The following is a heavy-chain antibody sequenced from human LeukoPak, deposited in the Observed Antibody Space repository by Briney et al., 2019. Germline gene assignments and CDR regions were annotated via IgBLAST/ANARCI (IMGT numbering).Heavy chain of an antibody. D-gene: IGHD6-6*01. CDR2: ISSSSSYI. Sequence: PGGSLRLSCAASGFTFSSYSMNWVRQAPGKGLEWVSSISSSSSYIYYADSVKGRFTISRDNAKNSLYLQMNSLRAEDTAVYYCARAGQLEGNWFDPWGQGTLVTVSS. V-gene: IGHV3-21*04. J-gene: IGHJ5*02. CDR1: GFTFSSYS. CDR3: ARAGQLEGNWFDP.